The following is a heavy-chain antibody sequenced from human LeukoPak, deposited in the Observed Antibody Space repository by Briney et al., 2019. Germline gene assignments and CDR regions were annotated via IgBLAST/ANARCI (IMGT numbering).Heavy chain of an antibody. CDR2: IYYSGST. V-gene: IGHV4-59*01. J-gene: IGHJ3*02. CDR1: GGSISSYY. Sequence: SETLSLTCTVSGGSISSYYWSWIRQPPGKGLEWIGYIYYSGSTNYNPSLKSRVTISIDTSKNQFSLKLSSVTAADTAVYYCAREPLPAEAFDIWGQGTMVTVSS. CDR3: AREPLPAEAFDI.